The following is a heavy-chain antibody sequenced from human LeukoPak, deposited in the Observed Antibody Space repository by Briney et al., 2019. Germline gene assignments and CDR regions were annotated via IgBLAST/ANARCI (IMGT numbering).Heavy chain of an antibody. J-gene: IGHJ2*01. D-gene: IGHD6-19*01. CDR2: ISYDGSNK. CDR1: GFTFSSYA. Sequence: GGSLRLSCAASGFTFSSYAMHWVRQAPGKGLEWVAVISYDGSNKYYADSVKGRFTISRDNSKNTLYLQMNSLRAEDTAVYYCARDGYSSGWYSSWYFDLWGRGTLVTVSS. V-gene: IGHV3-30-3*01. CDR3: ARDGYSSGWYSSWYFDL.